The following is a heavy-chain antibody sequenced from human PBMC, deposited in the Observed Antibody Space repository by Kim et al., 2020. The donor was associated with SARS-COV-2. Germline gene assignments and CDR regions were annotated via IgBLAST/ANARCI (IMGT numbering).Heavy chain of an antibody. CDR1: GYTFTSYY. CDR2: INPSGGST. V-gene: IGHV1-46*01. J-gene: IGHJ6*02. Sequence: ASVKVSCKASGYTFTSYYMHWVRQAPGQGLEWMGIINPSGGSTSYAQKFQGRVTMTRDTSTSTVYMELSSLRSEDTAVYYCASTFPPYYDFWSGYYRGNYYYYYGMDVWGQGTTVTVSS. CDR3: ASTFPPYYDFWSGYYRGNYYYYYGMDV. D-gene: IGHD3-3*01.